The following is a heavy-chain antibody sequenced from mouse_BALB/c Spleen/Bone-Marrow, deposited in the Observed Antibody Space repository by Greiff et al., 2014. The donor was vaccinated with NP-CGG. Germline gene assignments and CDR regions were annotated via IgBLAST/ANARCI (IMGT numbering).Heavy chain of an antibody. V-gene: IGHV5-6-5*01. D-gene: IGHD2-3*01. CDR1: GFTSSSYA. CDR3: AREVDGWYYFDY. J-gene: IGHJ2*01. Sequence: EVKLMESGGGLVKPGGSLKLSCAASGFTSSSYAMSWVRQTPEKRLEWVASISSGGSTYYPDSVKGRFTISRDNARNILYLQMSSLRSEDTAMYYCAREVDGWYYFDYWGQGTTLTVSS. CDR2: ISSGGST.